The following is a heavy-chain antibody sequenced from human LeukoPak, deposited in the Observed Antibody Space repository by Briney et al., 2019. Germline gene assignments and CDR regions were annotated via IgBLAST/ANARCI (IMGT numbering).Heavy chain of an antibody. D-gene: IGHD2-15*01. CDR1: GYTFTSYY. J-gene: IGHJ4*02. CDR3: ARCSGGSCYLMDY. CDR2: TNPSGGST. Sequence: ASVKVSCKASGYTFTSYYMHWVRQAPGQGLEWMGITNPSGGSTSYAQKFQSRVTMTRDMSTSTVYMELSSLRSEDTAVYYCARCSGGSCYLMDYWGQGTLVTVSS. V-gene: IGHV1-46*01.